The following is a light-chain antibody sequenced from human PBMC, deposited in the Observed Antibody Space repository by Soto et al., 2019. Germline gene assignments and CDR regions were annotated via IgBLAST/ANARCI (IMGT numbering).Light chain of an antibody. J-gene: IGKJ5*01. CDR1: QGISSY. CDR2: ATS. Sequence: DIQLTQSPSFLSASVGDRVTITCRASQGISSYLAWYQQKPGKAPKLLIYATSTLQSGVPSRFSGSGSGTEFTLTISSPQTDAFAHDYGQQHNSYRFTFGKGTRLEIK. CDR3: QQHNSYRFT. V-gene: IGKV1-9*01.